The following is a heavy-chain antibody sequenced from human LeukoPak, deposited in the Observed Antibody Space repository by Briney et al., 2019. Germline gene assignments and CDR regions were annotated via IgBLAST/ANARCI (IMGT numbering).Heavy chain of an antibody. J-gene: IGHJ5*02. V-gene: IGHV4-31*03. Sequence: SQTPSLTCTVSGGSISSGGYYWSWIRQHPGKGLEWIGYIYYSGSTYYNPSLKSRVTISVDTSKNQFSLKLSSVTAADTAVYYCAKQGGGYCSGGSCYWNWFDPWGQGTLVTVSS. CDR1: GGSISSGGYY. D-gene: IGHD2-15*01. CDR3: AKQGGGYCSGGSCYWNWFDP. CDR2: IYYSGST.